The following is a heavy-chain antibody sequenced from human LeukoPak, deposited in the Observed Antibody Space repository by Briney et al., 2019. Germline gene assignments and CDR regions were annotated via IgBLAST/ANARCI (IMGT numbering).Heavy chain of an antibody. J-gene: IGHJ6*02. CDR2: ISYDGSNK. D-gene: IGHD6-19*01. V-gene: IGHV3-30*04. CDR3: ARAGESSGWYRALYYGMDV. Sequence: GRSLRLSCAASGFTFSSYAMHWVRQAPGKGLEWVAVISYDGSNKYYADSVKGRFTISRDNSKNTLYLQMNSLRAEDTAVYYCARAGESSGWYRALYYGMDVWGQGTTVTVSS. CDR1: GFTFSSYA.